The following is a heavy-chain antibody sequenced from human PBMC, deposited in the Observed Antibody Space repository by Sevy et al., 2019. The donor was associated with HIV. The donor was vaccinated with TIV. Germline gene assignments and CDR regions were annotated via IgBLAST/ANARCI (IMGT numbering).Heavy chain of an antibody. D-gene: IGHD3-22*01. CDR2: FDPEDGET. Sequence: ASVNVSCKVSGYTLSQISMHWVRQAPGKGLEWMGSFDPEDGETIYAQKFQARVTMTEDTSTDTVYMELSSLRSDDTAAYYCATTKDYYDSSDAPFDTWGQGTLVTVSS. J-gene: IGHJ4*02. CDR1: GYTLSQIS. V-gene: IGHV1-24*01. CDR3: ATTKDYYDSSDAPFDT.